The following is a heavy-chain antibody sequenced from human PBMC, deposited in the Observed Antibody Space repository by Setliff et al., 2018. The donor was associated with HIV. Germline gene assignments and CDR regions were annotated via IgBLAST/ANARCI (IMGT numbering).Heavy chain of an antibody. V-gene: IGHV3-7*01. J-gene: IGHJ4*02. CDR1: GFIFSSYW. Sequence: LKISCTASGFIFSSYWMSWVRQAPGKGLEWVANIKQGGSEKYYVDSVKGRFTMSRDNAKNSLFLQMHSLRAEDTAVYYCARVADGYNSYFDYWGQGTVVTVSS. CDR3: ARVADGYNSYFDY. D-gene: IGHD5-18*01. CDR2: IKQGGSEK.